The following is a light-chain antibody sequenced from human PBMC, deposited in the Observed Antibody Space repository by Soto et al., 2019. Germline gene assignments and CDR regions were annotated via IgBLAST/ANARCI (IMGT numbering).Light chain of an antibody. CDR2: RAS. J-gene: IGKJ2*01. V-gene: IGKV3-20*01. Sequence: VLTQSPGTRSLSPGERATISCSASQSISSNYLAWYQHTPGQAPRLLIFRASSRATGTQHRFSGSRSWTDFNPTIRRLEPEDCGVFYCQKYGGSPPYTFRQGTRLEIK. CDR3: QKYGGSPPYT. CDR1: QSISSNY.